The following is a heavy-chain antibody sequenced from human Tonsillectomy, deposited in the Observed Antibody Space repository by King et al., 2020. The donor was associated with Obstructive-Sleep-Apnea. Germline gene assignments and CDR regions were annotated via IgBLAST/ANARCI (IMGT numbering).Heavy chain of an antibody. V-gene: IGHV1-24*01. CDR3: ATGHVVPTGGSVWFDP. J-gene: IGHJ5*02. CDR2: FDPEDGET. Sequence: HAQLVQSGAEVKKPGASVKVSCKVSENTLSEFTMHWVRQAPGKGLEWMGFFDPEDGETMYAQKFKGRVTMTEDTSTDTAYMELTSLGSEDTAVYYCATGHVVPTGGSVWFDPWGQGTLVTVSS. CDR1: ENTLSEFT. D-gene: IGHD5-12*01.